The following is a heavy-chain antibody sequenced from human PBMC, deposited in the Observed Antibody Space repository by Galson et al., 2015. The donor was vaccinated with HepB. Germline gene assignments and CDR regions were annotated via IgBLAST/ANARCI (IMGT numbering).Heavy chain of an antibody. CDR3: ARGGIVGADDAFDI. CDR1: GFTFSSYS. CDR2: ISSSSSTI. V-gene: IGHV3-48*04. J-gene: IGHJ3*02. D-gene: IGHD1-26*01. Sequence: SLRLSCAASGFTFSSYSMNWVRQAPGKGLEWVSYISSSSSTIYYADSVKGRFTISRDNAKNSLYLQMNSLRAEDTAVYYCARGGIVGADDAFDIWGQGTMVTVSS.